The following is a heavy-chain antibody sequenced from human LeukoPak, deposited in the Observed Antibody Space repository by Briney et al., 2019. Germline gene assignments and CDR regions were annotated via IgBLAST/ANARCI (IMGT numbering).Heavy chain of an antibody. J-gene: IGHJ4*02. CDR3: AKARWTATATTYYLDY. D-gene: IGHD4-17*01. CDR1: GYTFSFYA. CDR2: INAGNGHT. V-gene: IGHV1-3*01. Sequence: GASVTLSFNSSGYTFSFYAVQWVRHAPGQRLELLGGINAGNGHTKYSQKFQGRVTITRDTSASTAYMELSSLRSEDTAVYYCAKARWTATATTYYLDYWGQGTLVTVSS.